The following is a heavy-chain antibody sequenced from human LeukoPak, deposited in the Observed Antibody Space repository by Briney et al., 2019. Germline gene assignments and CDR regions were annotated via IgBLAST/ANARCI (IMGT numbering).Heavy chain of an antibody. CDR2: ISMGGDTT. Sequence: VGSLRLSYVPAGFVCSSAWMCRVHRATWGRLEWVSSISMGGDTTYSDSVKGRFTISRDNSKNTLYLQLDSLRAEDTAIYYCAKEIRPNDCWGQGTLVTVSS. V-gene: IGHV3-23*01. D-gene: IGHD4-17*01. CDR3: AKEIRPNDC. J-gene: IGHJ4*02. CDR1: GFVCSSAW.